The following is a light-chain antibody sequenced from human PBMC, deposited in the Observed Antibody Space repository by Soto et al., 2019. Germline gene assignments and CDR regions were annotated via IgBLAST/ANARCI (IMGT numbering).Light chain of an antibody. Sequence: EIVMTQSPATLSVSPGERATLSCRASQSVSSNLAWYQQKPGQAPRLLIYGASTRATGIPARFSGSGSGTEFTLTISSLQSEDFAVYYWQQYNNWPYTFGQGNKLEIK. CDR3: QQYNNWPYT. J-gene: IGKJ2*01. V-gene: IGKV3-15*01. CDR1: QSVSSN. CDR2: GAS.